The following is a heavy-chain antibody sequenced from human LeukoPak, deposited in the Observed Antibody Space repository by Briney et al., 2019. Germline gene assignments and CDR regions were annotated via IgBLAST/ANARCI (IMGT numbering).Heavy chain of an antibody. CDR3: ARVGYCSGGSSCFDY. CDR1: GYSFTSYW. V-gene: IGHV5-51*01. J-gene: IGHJ4*02. D-gene: IGHD2-15*01. CDR2: IYPGDSDT. Sequence: GESLKISCKGSGYSFTSYWIGWVRQMPGKGLEWMGIIYPGDSDTRYSPSFQGQVTISADKSISTAYLQWSSLKASDTAMYYCARVGYCSGGSSCFDYWGQGTLVTVSS.